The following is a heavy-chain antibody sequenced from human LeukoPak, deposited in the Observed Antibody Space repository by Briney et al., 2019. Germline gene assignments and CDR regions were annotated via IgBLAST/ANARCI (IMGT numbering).Heavy chain of an antibody. CDR3: ARDNYYYDSSGYYYYYYGMDV. Sequence: GGSLRLSCAASGFSFSSYEMNWVRQAPGKGLEWLSYISGSGSTIYYADSVKGRFTISRDNSKNTLYLQMNSLRAEDTAVYYCARDNYYYDSSGYYYYYYGMDVWGQGTTVTVSS. D-gene: IGHD3-22*01. J-gene: IGHJ6*02. V-gene: IGHV3-48*03. CDR1: GFSFSSYE. CDR2: ISGSGSTI.